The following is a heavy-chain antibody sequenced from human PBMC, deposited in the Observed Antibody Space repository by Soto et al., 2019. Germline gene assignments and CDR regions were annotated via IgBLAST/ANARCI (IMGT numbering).Heavy chain of an antibody. CDR3: ARGYCRGTNCYSKYFQY. V-gene: IGHV3-48*03. J-gene: IGHJ1*01. CDR2: ISSSSSSI. Sequence: EVQLVESGGGLVQPGGSLRLSCEASGFTFGHYEMNWVRQSPGQGLEWVSYISSSSSSIFYADSVKGRFTVSRDNAKNSLYLQMNSLRVEDTAVYYCARGYCRGTNCYSKYFQYWGQGSLVTVSS. CDR1: GFTFGHYE. D-gene: IGHD2-15*01.